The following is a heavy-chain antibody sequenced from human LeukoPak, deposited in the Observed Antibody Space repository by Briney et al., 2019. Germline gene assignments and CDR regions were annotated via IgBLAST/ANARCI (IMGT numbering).Heavy chain of an antibody. Sequence: GGSLRLSCAASGFTFNSYSMNWVRQAPGKGLEWISYITSSSGTIYYADSVKGRFTISRDNAKKSLYLQMNSLRAEDTAVYYCARDFRFLDDYWGQGTLVTVSS. CDR1: GFTFNSYS. CDR2: ITSSSGTI. D-gene: IGHD3-3*01. V-gene: IGHV3-48*01. J-gene: IGHJ4*02. CDR3: ARDFRFLDDY.